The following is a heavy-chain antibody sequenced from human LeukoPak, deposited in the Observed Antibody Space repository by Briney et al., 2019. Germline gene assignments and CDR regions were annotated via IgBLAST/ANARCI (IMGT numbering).Heavy chain of an antibody. CDR2: MYFNSGAT. D-gene: IGHD5-12*01. CDR1: GFTFTHYY. V-gene: IGHV1-2*02. J-gene: IGHJ3*02. Sequence: ASLRVSSTPSGFTFTHYYVQWVRQVRGQGLEWVGWMYFNSGATRYAPKFQGRVTLTGDTSINTVYMELVSLGSDDTAMYYCAREGSSASGQDWYAFDIWGQETMVTVSS. CDR3: AREGSSASGQDWYAFDI.